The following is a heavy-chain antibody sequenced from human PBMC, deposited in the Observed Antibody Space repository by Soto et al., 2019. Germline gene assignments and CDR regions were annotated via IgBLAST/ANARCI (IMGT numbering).Heavy chain of an antibody. CDR1: GYTFTSYA. Sequence: QVQLVQSGAEEKKPGASVKVSCKASGYTFTSYAMHWVRQAPGQRLEWMGWINAGNGNTKYSQKFQGRVTITRVTSASSVYMELSSLRSEDTAVYYCARHGSGWDYWGQGSLVTVSS. D-gene: IGHD6-19*01. CDR2: INAGNGNT. CDR3: ARHGSGWDY. J-gene: IGHJ4*02. V-gene: IGHV1-3*05.